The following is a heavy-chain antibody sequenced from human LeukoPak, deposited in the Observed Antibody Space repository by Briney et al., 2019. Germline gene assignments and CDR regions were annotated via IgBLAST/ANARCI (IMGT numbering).Heavy chain of an antibody. J-gene: IGHJ5*02. V-gene: IGHV5-51*01. Sequence: GESLKISCKGSGYSFTSYWSGWVRHMPGKGLEWMGIIYPGDCDTSYSPAFQGQVTISADKSISTAYLLRSSLRASDTAMYYCARQRFTMRAYAGNWFDPWGQGTLVTVSS. CDR1: GYSFTSYW. CDR3: ARQRFTMRAYAGNWFDP. D-gene: IGHD3-10*01. CDR2: IYPGDCDT.